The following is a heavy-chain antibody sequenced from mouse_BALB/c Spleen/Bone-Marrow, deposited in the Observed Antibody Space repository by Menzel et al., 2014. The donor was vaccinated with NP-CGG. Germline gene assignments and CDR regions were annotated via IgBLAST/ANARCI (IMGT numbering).Heavy chain of an antibody. V-gene: IGHV5-12-2*01. Sequence: EVKVVESGGGFVQPGGSLKLSCAASGFTFSSYIMSWVRQTPEKRLEWVAYISHSGGSSYYLDTVKGRFTISRDNAKNTLYLQMSSLKSEDTAMYYCARVSPYWYFDVWGAGTTVTVSS. CDR2: ISHSGGSS. J-gene: IGHJ1*01. CDR1: GFTFSSYI. D-gene: IGHD6-2*01. CDR3: ARVSPYWYFDV.